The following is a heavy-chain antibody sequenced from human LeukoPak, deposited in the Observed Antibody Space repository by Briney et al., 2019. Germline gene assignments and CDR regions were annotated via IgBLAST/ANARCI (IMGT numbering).Heavy chain of an antibody. CDR2: IKQDGSEK. D-gene: IGHD3-22*01. J-gene: IGHJ4*02. CDR3: ARGRITMIVVALSYFDY. Sequence: GGSLRLSCAASGFTFSNYAMSWVRQAPGKGLEWVANIKQDGSEKYYVDSVKGRFTISRDNAKNSLYLQMNSLRAEDTAVYYCARGRITMIVVALSYFDYWGQGTLVTVSS. CDR1: GFTFSNYA. V-gene: IGHV3-7*01.